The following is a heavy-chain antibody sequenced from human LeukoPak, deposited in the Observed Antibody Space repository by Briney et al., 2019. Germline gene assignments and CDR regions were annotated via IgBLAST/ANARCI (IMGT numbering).Heavy chain of an antibody. CDR2: INHSGST. D-gene: IGHD5-18*01. CDR3: ATHRGYSYGDFDY. Sequence: SETLSLTCAVYGGSFSGYYWSWIRQPPGKGLEWIGEINHSGSTNYNPSLKSRVTISVDTSKNRFSLKLGSVTAADTAVYYCATHRGYSYGDFDYWGQGTLVTVSS. CDR1: GGSFSGYY. J-gene: IGHJ4*02. V-gene: IGHV4-34*01.